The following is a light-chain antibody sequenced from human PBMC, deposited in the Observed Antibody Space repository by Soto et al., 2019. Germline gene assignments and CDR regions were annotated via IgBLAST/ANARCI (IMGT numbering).Light chain of an antibody. CDR2: EAN. CDR3: CSFAGSNPFPYV. V-gene: IGLV2-23*02. CDR1: ISDVGSHNL. J-gene: IGLJ1*01. Sequence: LTQPASVSGSPGQSITISCTGTISDVGSHNLVSWYQQHPDKAPKLIIYEANERPSGVSSRFSGSKSGNTASLTVSGLQPDDEADYHCCSFAGSNPFPYVFGTGTKVTVL.